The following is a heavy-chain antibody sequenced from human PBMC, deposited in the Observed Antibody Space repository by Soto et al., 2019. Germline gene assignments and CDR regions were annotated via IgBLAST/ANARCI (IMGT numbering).Heavy chain of an antibody. V-gene: IGHV1-69*13. Sequence: GASVKVSCKASGGTFSSYAISWVRQAPGQGLEWMGGIIPIFGTANYAQKFQGRVTITADESTSTAYMELSSLRSEDTAVYYCARDNLTIFGVVNHQYYGMDVWGQGTTVTVSS. CDR3: ARDNLTIFGVVNHQYYGMDV. CDR1: GGTFSSYA. CDR2: IIPIFGTA. D-gene: IGHD3-3*01. J-gene: IGHJ6*02.